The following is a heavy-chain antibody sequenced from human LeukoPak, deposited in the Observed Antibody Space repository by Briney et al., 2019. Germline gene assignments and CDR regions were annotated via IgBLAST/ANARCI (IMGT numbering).Heavy chain of an antibody. CDR3: ARDGGNYGSGSYYPD. CDR1: GDTFSSYA. J-gene: IGHJ4*02. D-gene: IGHD3-10*01. Sequence: SVKVSCKASGDTFSSYAISWVRQAPGQGLEWMGRIIPILGIANYAQKFQGRVTITADKSTSTAYMELSSLRSEDTAVYYCARDGGNYGSGSYYPDWGQGTLVTVSS. V-gene: IGHV1-69*04. CDR2: IIPILGIA.